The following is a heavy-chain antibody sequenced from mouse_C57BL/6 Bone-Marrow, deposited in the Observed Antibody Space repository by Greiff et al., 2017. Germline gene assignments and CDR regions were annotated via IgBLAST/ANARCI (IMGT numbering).Heavy chain of an antibody. CDR2: IYPGSGHT. D-gene: IGHD2-3*01. Sequence: QVQLKESGAELVRPGASVKLSCKASGYTFTDYYINWVKQRPGQGLEWISRIYPGSGHTYYNEKFKGQATLTAENSSSTAYMQLSSLTSEDSAVNFCARSPGNDGYRFDDWGQGTTRTVSS. J-gene: IGHJ2*01. CDR1: GYTFTDYY. CDR3: ARSPGNDGYRFDD. V-gene: IGHV1-76*01.